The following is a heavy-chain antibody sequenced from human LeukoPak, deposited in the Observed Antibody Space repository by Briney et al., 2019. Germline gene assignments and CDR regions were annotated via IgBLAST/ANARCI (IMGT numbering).Heavy chain of an antibody. CDR1: GFTFDDYG. V-gene: IGHV3-30*18. Sequence: GGSLRLSCAASGFTFDDYGMHWVRQAPGKGLEWVAVISYDGSNKYYADSVKGRFTISRDNSKNTLYLQMNSLRAEDTAVYYCAKDLGQLWTHFDYWGQGTLVTVSS. D-gene: IGHD5-18*01. J-gene: IGHJ4*02. CDR2: ISYDGSNK. CDR3: AKDLGQLWTHFDY.